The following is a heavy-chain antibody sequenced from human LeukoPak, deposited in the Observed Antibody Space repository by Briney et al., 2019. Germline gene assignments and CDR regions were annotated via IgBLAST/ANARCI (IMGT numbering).Heavy chain of an antibody. Sequence: GASGKVSCKASGYPFTTSYMHWVRQAPGQGLEWMGMINPGGGSTIYAQKFQGRVTMTTDTSTSTAHMELRSLRSDDTAVYYCARQGYSGHSQGAADYWGQGTLVTVSS. V-gene: IGHV1-46*01. J-gene: IGHJ4*02. CDR3: ARQGYSGHSQGAADY. CDR2: INPGGGST. D-gene: IGHD4-23*01. CDR1: GYPFTTSY.